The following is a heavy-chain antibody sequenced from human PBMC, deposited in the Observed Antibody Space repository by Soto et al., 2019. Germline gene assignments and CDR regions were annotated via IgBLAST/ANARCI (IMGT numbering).Heavy chain of an antibody. CDR2: VSAAAGTT. V-gene: IGHV3-23*01. CDR1: GFTFSNYA. CDR3: ARIVGATRGYFDY. Sequence: GGSMRLSCAASGFTFSNYAMSWVRQAPGKGLEWVSLVSAAAGTTYYTDSVKGRFTISRDNSRNTVYLQMNSLRADDTAVYYCARIVGATRGYFDYWGQGTLVTVSS. D-gene: IGHD1-26*01. J-gene: IGHJ4*02.